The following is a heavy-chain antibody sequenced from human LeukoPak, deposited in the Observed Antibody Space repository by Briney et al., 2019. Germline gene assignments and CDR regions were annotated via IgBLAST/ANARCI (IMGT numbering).Heavy chain of an antibody. CDR2: IWYEGRTK. D-gene: IGHD5-18*01. Sequence: PGRFLRLSCAASGFTFSSYGMHWVRQPPGKGLEWVASIWYEGRTKYYMDSVKGRFTISRDNSRNTVNLQMNSLRAEDTAVYYCAREGIHLKSSLEYWGQGTPVTVSS. V-gene: IGHV3-33*01. J-gene: IGHJ4*02. CDR3: AREGIHLKSSLEY. CDR1: GFTFSSYG.